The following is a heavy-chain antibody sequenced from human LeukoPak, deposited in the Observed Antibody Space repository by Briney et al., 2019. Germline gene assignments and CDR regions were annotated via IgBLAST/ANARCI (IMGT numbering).Heavy chain of an antibody. CDR2: IDTSGSYI. Sequence: GGSLRLSCAASGFTFSIYSMNWVRQAPGKGLEWVSFIDTSGSYIYYGDSVKGQVTISRDNAKNSLYLQMNGLRAEDTAVYYCARGRSITLLRGVAMSDGFDIWGQGAMVTVSS. V-gene: IGHV3-21*01. J-gene: IGHJ3*02. D-gene: IGHD3-10*01. CDR3: ARGRSITLLRGVAMSDGFDI. CDR1: GFTFSIYS.